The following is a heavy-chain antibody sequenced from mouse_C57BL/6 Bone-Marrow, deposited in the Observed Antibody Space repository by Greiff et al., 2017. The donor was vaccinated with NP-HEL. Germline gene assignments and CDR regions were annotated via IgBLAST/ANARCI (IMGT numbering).Heavy chain of an antibody. CDR2: ISSGGSYT. Sequence: EVQLVESGGDLVKPGGSLKLSCAASGFTFSSYGMSWVRQTPDKRLEWVATISSGGSYTYYPASVKGRFTISRDNAKNTLYLQMSSLKSEDTAMYYCASPYDYLYAMDYWGQGTSVTVSS. CDR1: GFTFSSYG. J-gene: IGHJ4*01. CDR3: ASPYDYLYAMDY. V-gene: IGHV5-6*01. D-gene: IGHD2-4*01.